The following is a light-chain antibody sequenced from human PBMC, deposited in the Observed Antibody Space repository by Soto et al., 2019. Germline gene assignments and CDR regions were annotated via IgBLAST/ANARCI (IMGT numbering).Light chain of an antibody. V-gene: IGKV4-1*01. Sequence: DIVMTQSPDSLAVSLGERATIYCKSSQSVLYSSNNKNYLAWYQQKPGQPPKLLIFCASTRESGVPDRFSGSGSGTDFPLTIRSLQAEDVAVYYCQRYYNTPYTFGQGTKLEIQ. CDR2: CAS. CDR3: QRYYNTPYT. J-gene: IGKJ2*01. CDR1: QSVLYSSNNKNY.